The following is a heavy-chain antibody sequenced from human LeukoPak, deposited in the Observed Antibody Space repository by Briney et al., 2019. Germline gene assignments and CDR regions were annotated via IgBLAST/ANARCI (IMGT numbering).Heavy chain of an antibody. CDR2: IWYDGGNK. J-gene: IGHJ4*02. CDR3: ARGLTQIPRLATGLGH. D-gene: IGHD2-21*02. Sequence: GGSLRLSGAASGFSFSSYAMHWVRKAPGKGLEWVAVIWYDGGNKYYADSVKGRFTISRDNSKNTLYLEMNSLRAEDTAVYYCARGLTQIPRLATGLGHWGQGTLVTVSS. V-gene: IGHV3-33*01. CDR1: GFSFSSYA.